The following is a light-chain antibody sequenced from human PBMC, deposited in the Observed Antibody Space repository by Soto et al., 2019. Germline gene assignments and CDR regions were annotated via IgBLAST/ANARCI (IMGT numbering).Light chain of an antibody. CDR2: GAS. Sequence: IQMTQSPATLSASVGDRVTITCRASQSVRSWLAWYQQKPGKAPKLLIYGASSLQSGVPSRFAGSGSGTDFTLTISSLQPEDSASYFCLQDHNYFWTFGQGTKVEVK. J-gene: IGKJ1*01. CDR1: QSVRSW. V-gene: IGKV1-6*01. CDR3: LQDHNYFWT.